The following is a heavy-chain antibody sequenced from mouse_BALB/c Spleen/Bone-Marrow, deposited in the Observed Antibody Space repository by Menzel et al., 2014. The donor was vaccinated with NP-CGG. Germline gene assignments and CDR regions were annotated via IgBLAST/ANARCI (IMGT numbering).Heavy chain of an antibody. Sequence: EVKVEESGGGLVQPGGSLRLSCAPSGFTFTDYYMSWVRQPPGKALEWLGFIRNKANGYTTEYRASVKGRFTISRDNSQSILYLQMNTLRAEDSATYYCARDFTTASYWYFDVWGAGTTVTVSS. CDR3: ARDFTTASYWYFDV. CDR1: GFTFTDYY. CDR2: IRNKANGYTT. J-gene: IGHJ1*01. V-gene: IGHV7-3*02. D-gene: IGHD1-2*01.